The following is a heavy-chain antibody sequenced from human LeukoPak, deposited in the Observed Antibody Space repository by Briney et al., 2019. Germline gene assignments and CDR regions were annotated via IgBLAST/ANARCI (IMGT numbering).Heavy chain of an antibody. J-gene: IGHJ4*02. CDR3: RTSTGGF. CDR1: GFTFSSYG. V-gene: IGHV3-30*03. CDR2: ISYDGSNN. Sequence: GGSLRLSCAASGFTFSSYGMHWVRQAPGKGVGWVTFISYDGSNNYYADSVKGRFTISRDNYKNTLYLQMNSLRTEDTAVYYVRTSTGGFWGQGTLVTVSS. D-gene: IGHD5-12*01.